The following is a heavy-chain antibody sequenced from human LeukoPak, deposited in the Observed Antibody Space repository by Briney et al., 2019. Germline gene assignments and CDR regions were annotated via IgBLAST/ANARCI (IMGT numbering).Heavy chain of an antibody. J-gene: IGHJ5*02. CDR1: GGSISSGGYS. CDR2: INHSGST. Sequence: SQTLSLTCAVSGGSISSGGYSWSWIRQPPGKGLEWIGEINHSGSTNNNPSLKSRVTISVDTSKNQFSLKLSSVTAADTAVYYCARLVWGYCSSTSCYGNWFDPWGQGTLVTVSS. V-gene: IGHV4-30-2*01. CDR3: ARLVWGYCSSTSCYGNWFDP. D-gene: IGHD2-2*01.